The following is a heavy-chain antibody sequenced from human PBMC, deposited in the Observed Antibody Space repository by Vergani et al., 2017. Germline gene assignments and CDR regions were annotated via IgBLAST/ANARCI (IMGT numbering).Heavy chain of an antibody. J-gene: IGHJ6*02. CDR1: GFTFSSYG. D-gene: IGHD6-13*01. Sequence: QVQLVESGGGVVQPGRSLRLSCAASGFTFSSYGMHWVRQAPGKGLEWVAVISYDGSNIYYADSVKGRFTISRDNSKNTLYLQMNSLRAEDTAVYYCAKDLSSSWYYYYYGMDVWGQGTTVTVSS. CDR3: AKDLSSSWYYYYYGMDV. V-gene: IGHV3-30*18. CDR2: ISYDGSNI.